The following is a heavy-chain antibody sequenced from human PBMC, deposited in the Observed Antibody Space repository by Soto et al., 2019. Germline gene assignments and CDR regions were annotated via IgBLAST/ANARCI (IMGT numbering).Heavy chain of an antibody. D-gene: IGHD1-26*01. CDR2: IDGGKT. V-gene: IGHV3-15*02. Sequence: EVQLVESGGALVEPGGSLRLSCAASGFTFNNARMSWVRQAPGKGLDWVGRIDGGKTDFAAPVEGRFTFSRDDSRNTLFLQINSLKTEYTGVYYCTSNADAKVGTLSYLGQGTLVTVSS. CDR1: GFTFNNAR. CDR3: TSNADAKVGTLSY. J-gene: IGHJ4*02.